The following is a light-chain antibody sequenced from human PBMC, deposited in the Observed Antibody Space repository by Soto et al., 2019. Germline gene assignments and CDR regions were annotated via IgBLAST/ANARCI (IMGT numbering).Light chain of an antibody. CDR3: QRINTFPIT. CDR2: ASS. Sequence: DIQLTQSPSVLSASVGDSITITCQASQGISSYLAWYQQTPGKAPKLLIYASSTLLSGFPSRFSGSGSGTEFTLTISSLQPEDFATYFCQRINTFPITFGQGTRL. V-gene: IGKV1-9*01. J-gene: IGKJ5*01. CDR1: QGISSY.